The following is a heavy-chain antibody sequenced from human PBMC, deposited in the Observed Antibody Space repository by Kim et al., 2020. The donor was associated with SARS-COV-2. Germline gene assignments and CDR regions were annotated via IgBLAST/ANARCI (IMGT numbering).Heavy chain of an antibody. D-gene: IGHD3-10*02. V-gene: IGHV1-2*02. CDR2: INPNSGGT. CDR1: GYTFTGYY. Sequence: ASVKVSCKASGYTFTGYYMHWVRQAPGQGLEWMGWINPNSGGTNYAQKFQGRVTMTRDTSISTAYMELSRLRSDDTAVYYCASPYPNGMFNYYYYGMDVWGQGTTVTVSS. CDR3: ASPYPNGMFNYYYYGMDV. J-gene: IGHJ6*02.